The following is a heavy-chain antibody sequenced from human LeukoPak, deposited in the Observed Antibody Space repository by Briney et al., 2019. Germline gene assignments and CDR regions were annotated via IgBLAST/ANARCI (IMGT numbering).Heavy chain of an antibody. CDR3: ARYYGSRILGYYMDV. CDR2: IYTSGST. CDR1: SASISSYS. D-gene: IGHD3-10*01. Sequence: PSETLSLTCTVSSASISSYSWSWIRQPAGKGLEWIGRIYTSGSTNYTPSPKSRVTMSIDTSTNQVALRLTSVAAADTAVYYWARYYGSRILGYYMDVWGKGTTVTVSS. V-gene: IGHV4-4*07. J-gene: IGHJ6*03.